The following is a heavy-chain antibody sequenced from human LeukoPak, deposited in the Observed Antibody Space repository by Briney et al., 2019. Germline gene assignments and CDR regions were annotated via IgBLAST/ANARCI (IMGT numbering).Heavy chain of an antibody. CDR1: GGSINGYY. D-gene: IGHD6-13*01. J-gene: IGHJ4*02. CDR3: ARGWYSSSWFFDY. Sequence: SETLSLTCTVSGGSINGYYWTWIRQSPGKGLEWIGYVYYSGSSNYNPSLKSRVTISADTSKNQFSLKLTSVTAADTAVYYCARGWYSSSWFFDYWGQGTLVTVSS. V-gene: IGHV4-59*01. CDR2: VYYSGSS.